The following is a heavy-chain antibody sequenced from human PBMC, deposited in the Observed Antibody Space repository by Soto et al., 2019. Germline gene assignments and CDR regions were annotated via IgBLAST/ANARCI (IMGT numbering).Heavy chain of an antibody. CDR1: GGSMNSYY. V-gene: IGHV4-59*08. D-gene: IGHD3-10*01. J-gene: IGHJ5*02. Sequence: PSETLSLTCNVSGGSMNSYYWSWIRQPPGKGLEWIGYIYYSGSTYYNPSLKSRVTISVDTSKNQFSLKLSSVTAADTAVYYCARHRITMVRGVTTNNWFDPWGQGTLVTAPQ. CDR3: ARHRITMVRGVTTNNWFDP. CDR2: IYYSGST.